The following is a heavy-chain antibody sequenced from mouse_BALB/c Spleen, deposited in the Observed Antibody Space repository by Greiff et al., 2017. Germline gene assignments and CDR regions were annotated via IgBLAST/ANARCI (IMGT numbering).Heavy chain of an antibody. CDR3: ARVHPGEAY. CDR1: GFTFSDYY. V-gene: IGHV5-4*02. Sequence: EVKLVESGGGLVKPGGSLKLSCAASGFTFSDYYMYWVRQTPVKRLEWVATISDGGSYTYYPDSVKGRFTISRDNAKNNLYLQMSSLKSEDTAMYYCARVHPGEAYWGQGTLVTVSA. CDR2: ISDGGSYT. J-gene: IGHJ3*01. D-gene: IGHD1-2*01.